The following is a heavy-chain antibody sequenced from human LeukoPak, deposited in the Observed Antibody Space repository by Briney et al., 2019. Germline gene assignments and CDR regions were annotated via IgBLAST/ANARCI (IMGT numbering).Heavy chain of an antibody. CDR2: IYYSGST. J-gene: IGHJ4*02. V-gene: IGHV4-59*12. D-gene: IGHD5-24*01. Sequence: PSETLSLTCTVSGGSISNYYWSWIRQPPGKGLEWIGYIYYSGSTNYNPSLKSRVTISVDTSKNQFSLKLSSVTAADTAVYYCARGEMATISDYWGQGTLVTVSS. CDR3: ARGEMATISDY. CDR1: GGSISNYY.